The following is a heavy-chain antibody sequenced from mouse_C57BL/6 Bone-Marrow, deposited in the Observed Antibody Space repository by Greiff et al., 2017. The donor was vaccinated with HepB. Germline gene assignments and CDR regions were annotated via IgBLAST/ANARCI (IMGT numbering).Heavy chain of an antibody. V-gene: IGHV3-6*01. D-gene: IGHD2-2*01. J-gene: IGHJ4*01. CDR3: ARDDGYEIYYAMDY. CDR1: GYSITSGYY. Sequence: VQLKESGPGLVKPSQSLSLTCSVTGYSITSGYYWNWIRQFPGNKLEWMGYISYDGSNNYNPSLKNRISITRETAKNQFFLKLNSVTTEDTATYYCARDDGYEIYYAMDYWGQGTSVTVSS. CDR2: ISYDGSN.